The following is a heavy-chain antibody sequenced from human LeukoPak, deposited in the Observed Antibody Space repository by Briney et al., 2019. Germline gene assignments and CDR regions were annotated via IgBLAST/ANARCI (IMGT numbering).Heavy chain of an antibody. Sequence: SETLSLTCTVSGGSISSGGYYWSWIRQHPGKGLEWIGYIYYSGSTYYNPSLKSRVTISVDTSKNQFSLKLSSVTAADTAVYYCARDSPTKYCSSTSCYRVDFDYWGQGTLVTVSS. D-gene: IGHD2-2*01. J-gene: IGHJ4*02. CDR3: ARDSPTKYCSSTSCYRVDFDY. CDR1: GGSISSGGYY. V-gene: IGHV4-31*03. CDR2: IYYSGST.